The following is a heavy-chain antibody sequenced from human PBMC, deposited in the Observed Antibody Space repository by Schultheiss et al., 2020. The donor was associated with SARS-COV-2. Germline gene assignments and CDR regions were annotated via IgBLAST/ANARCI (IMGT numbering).Heavy chain of an antibody. CDR1: GFTFSSYA. CDR3: ARVGVVVPAAIRVYYYYYMDV. V-gene: IGHV3-23*03. Sequence: GGSLRLSCAASGFTFSSYAMSWVRQAPGKGLEWVSVIYSGGSTYYADSVKGRFTISRDNAKNSLYLQMNSLRAEDTAVYYCARVGVVVPAAIRVYYYYYMDVWGKGTTVTVSS. J-gene: IGHJ6*03. CDR2: IYSGGST. D-gene: IGHD2-2*02.